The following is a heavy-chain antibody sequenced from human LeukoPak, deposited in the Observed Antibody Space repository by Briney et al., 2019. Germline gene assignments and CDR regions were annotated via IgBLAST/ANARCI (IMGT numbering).Heavy chain of an antibody. J-gene: IGHJ4*02. CDR2: IRSKVNGGTT. CDR1: GFTFGDYA. CDR3: TSGSYGYYFDY. V-gene: IGHV3-49*04. D-gene: IGHD1-26*01. Sequence: GGSLRLSCAASGFTFGDYAMSWVRQAPGKGLEWVGFIRSKVNGGTTEYAASVEGRFTISRDDSKSIAYLQMYSLKTEDTAVYYCTSGSYGYYFDYWGQGTLVTVSS.